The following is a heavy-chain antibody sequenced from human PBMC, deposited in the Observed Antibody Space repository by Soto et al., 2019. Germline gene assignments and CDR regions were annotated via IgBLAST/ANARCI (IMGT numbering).Heavy chain of an antibody. CDR1: GGTFSSYA. CDR3: ARPVLMDTGVRYYYGMDV. CDR2: IIPIFGTA. Sequence: GASVKVSCKASGGTFSSYAISWVRQAPGQGLEWMGGIIPIFGTANYAQKFQGRVTITADESTSTAYMELSSLRSEDTAVYYCARPVLMDTGVRYYYGMDVWGQGTTVTVSS. V-gene: IGHV1-69*13. D-gene: IGHD5-18*01. J-gene: IGHJ6*02.